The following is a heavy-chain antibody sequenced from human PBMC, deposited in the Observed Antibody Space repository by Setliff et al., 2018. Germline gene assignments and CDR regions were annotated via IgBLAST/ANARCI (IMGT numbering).Heavy chain of an antibody. CDR2: ISYDGSNK. Sequence: PGGSLRLSCAASGFTFSSYAMHWVRQAPGKGLEWVAVISYDGSNKYYADFVKGRFTISRDNSKNTLYLQMNSLRAEDTAVYYCARGEYSSGWYVRPFDYYFDYWGQGTLVTVSS. CDR3: ARGEYSSGWYVRPFDYYFDY. CDR1: GFTFSSYA. D-gene: IGHD6-19*01. V-gene: IGHV3-30-3*01. J-gene: IGHJ4*02.